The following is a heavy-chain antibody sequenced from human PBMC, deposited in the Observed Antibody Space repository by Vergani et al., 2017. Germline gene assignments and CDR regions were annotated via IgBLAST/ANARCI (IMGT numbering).Heavy chain of an antibody. Sequence: QVQLVESGGGVVQPGRSLRLSCAASGFTFSRYAMHWVRQAPGKGLEWVAVISYDGSNKYYADSVKGRFTISRDNSKNTLYLQMNSLRAEDTAVYYCARLVVTASTLDAFDIWGQGTMVTVSS. CDR1: GFTFSRYA. J-gene: IGHJ3*02. CDR2: ISYDGSNK. V-gene: IGHV3-30-3*01. D-gene: IGHD2-21*02. CDR3: ARLVVTASTLDAFDI.